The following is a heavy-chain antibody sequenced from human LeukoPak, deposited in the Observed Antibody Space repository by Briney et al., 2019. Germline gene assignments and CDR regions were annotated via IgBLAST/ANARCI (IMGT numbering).Heavy chain of an antibody. CDR2: IYHSGST. Sequence: PSETLSLTCAVPGYSISSGYYWGWIRQPPGKGREWIGSIYHSGSTYYNPSLKSRVTIAVDTSKNQFSLKLSSVTAADTAVYYCAREGGLNWFDPWGQGTLVTVSS. CDR3: AREGGLNWFDP. J-gene: IGHJ5*02. V-gene: IGHV4-38-2*02. CDR1: GYSISSGYY. D-gene: IGHD3-16*01.